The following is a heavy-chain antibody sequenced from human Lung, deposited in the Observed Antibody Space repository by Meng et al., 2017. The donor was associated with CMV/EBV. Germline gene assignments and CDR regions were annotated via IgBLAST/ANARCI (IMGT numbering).Heavy chain of an antibody. V-gene: IGHV1-69*10. J-gene: IGHJ4*02. CDR2: FIPRVNIA. D-gene: IGHD5-24*01. CDR3: ARGRVGYNMNYFHY. Sequence: SXXVSXKASGDTFTKYAISWVREAPGQGLEWLGGFIPRVNIANYAQKFQGRVTITADSSTNTGYMELRSLTSDDAAVYYCARGRVGYNMNYFHYWVKGTVVTVSS. CDR1: GDTFTKYA.